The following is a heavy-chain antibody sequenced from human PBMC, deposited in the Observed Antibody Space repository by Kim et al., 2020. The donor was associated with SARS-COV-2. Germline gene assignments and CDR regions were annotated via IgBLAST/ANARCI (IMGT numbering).Heavy chain of an antibody. Sequence: ASVKVSCKASGYTFTSYGISWVRQAPGQGLEWMGWISAYNGNTNYAQKLQGRVTMTTDTSTSTAYMELRSLRSDDTAVYYCARDGLPYIAARPSNWFDPWGQGTLVTVSS. CDR2: ISAYNGNT. CDR3: ARDGLPYIAARPSNWFDP. CDR1: GYTFTSYG. J-gene: IGHJ5*02. D-gene: IGHD6-6*01. V-gene: IGHV1-18*01.